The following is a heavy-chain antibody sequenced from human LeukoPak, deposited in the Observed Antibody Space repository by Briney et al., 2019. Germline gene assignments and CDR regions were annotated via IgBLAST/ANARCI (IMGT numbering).Heavy chain of an antibody. D-gene: IGHD1-26*01. Sequence: SETLSLTCAVYGGSFSGYYWSWIRQPPGKGLEWIGEINHSGSTNYNPSLKSRVTISVDTSKNQFSLKLRSVTAADTAVYYCARVSWEMGDAFDIWGQGTMVTVSS. CDR1: GGSFSGYY. CDR2: INHSGST. CDR3: ARVSWEMGDAFDI. J-gene: IGHJ3*02. V-gene: IGHV4-34*01.